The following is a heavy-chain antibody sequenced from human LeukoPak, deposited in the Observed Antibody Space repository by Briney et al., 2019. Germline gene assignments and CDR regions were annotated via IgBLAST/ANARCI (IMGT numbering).Heavy chain of an antibody. Sequence: GGSLRLSCAASGFTFSNYWMHWVRQAPGKGLVWVSRINSEGSSTSYADSVKGRFTISRDNAKNTLYLQMNSLRAEDTAVDHCARAYCGGDCYSRAMDYWGQGTLVTVSS. J-gene: IGHJ4*02. CDR3: ARAYCGGDCYSRAMDY. CDR1: GFTFSNYW. CDR2: INSEGSST. V-gene: IGHV3-74*01. D-gene: IGHD2-21*02.